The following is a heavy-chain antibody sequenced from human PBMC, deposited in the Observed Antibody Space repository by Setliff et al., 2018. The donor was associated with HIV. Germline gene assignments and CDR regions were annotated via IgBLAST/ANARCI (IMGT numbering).Heavy chain of an antibody. J-gene: IGHJ5*02. CDR2: IYYVGWS. CDR3: ARSIHGGGSEPFDT. D-gene: IGHD3-10*01. CDR1: GDSIGYYY. V-gene: IGHV4-4*07. Sequence: PSETLSLTCTVSGDSIGYYYWSWIRQPAGKGLQWIGRIYYVGWSKYNPSLEDRVTMSVDTSNNQFSLSLRSVTAADTAIYYCARSIHGGGSEPFDTWGQGILVTVSS.